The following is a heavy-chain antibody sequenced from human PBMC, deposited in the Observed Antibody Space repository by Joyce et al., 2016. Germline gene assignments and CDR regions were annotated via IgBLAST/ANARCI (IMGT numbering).Heavy chain of an antibody. CDR3: ARLAYYDISTHYPPVASVFGMDG. D-gene: IGHD3-9*01. Sequence: QVRLQASGPGLVKPSETLSLTCAVSGFSVHAGYYWGWIRQPPGKGLEWIAIGHHTGRCSVNPSLMTRVTVSVYTSNNQFSLTLTSVTDADTATCYCARLAYYDISTHYPPVASVFGMDGWGQGTPVTVS. CDR1: GFSVHAGYY. J-gene: IGHJ6*02. V-gene: IGHV4-38-2*01. CDR2: GHHTGRC.